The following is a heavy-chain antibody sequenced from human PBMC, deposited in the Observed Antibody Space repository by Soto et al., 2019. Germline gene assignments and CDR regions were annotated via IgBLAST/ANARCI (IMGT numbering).Heavy chain of an antibody. CDR3: VREPWGFSGTWYDY. CDR1: QFSFSSYW. V-gene: IGHV3-74*01. CDR2: INHDGSKT. Sequence: GGSLRLSCAASQFSFSSYWMHWVRQVPGKGPAWVSRINHDGSKTEYADSVKGRFTISRDNTNNTLYLQMSSLRVEDTAMYYCVREPWGFSGTWYDYWGQGTLVTVSS. D-gene: IGHD6-13*01. J-gene: IGHJ4*02.